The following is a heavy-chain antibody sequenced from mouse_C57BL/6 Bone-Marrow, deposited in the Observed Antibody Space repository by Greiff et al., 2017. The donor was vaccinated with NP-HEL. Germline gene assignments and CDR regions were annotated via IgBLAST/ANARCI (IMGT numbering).Heavy chain of an antibody. CDR3: ARGTTVVSHFDY. Sequence: QVQLQQPGAELVKPGASVKLSCKASGYTFTSYWMQWVKQRPVQGLEWIGEIDPSDSYTNYNQKFKGKATLTVDTSSSTAYMQHSSLTSEDSAVYYCARGTTVVSHFDYWCQGTTLTVSA. V-gene: IGHV1-50*01. J-gene: IGHJ2*01. D-gene: IGHD1-1*01. CDR1: GYTFTSYW. CDR2: IDPSDSYT.